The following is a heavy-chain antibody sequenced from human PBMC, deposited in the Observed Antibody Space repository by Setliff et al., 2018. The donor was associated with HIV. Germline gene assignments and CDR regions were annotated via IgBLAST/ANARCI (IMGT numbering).Heavy chain of an antibody. J-gene: IGHJ5*02. CDR3: TTEDPWLRFGH. D-gene: IGHD5-12*01. V-gene: IGHV3-15*01. Sequence: GGSLRLSCAASEFTFSSYGMHWVRQAPGKGLEWVGHIKSKTDGGTTDYAAPVKGRFTISRDDSKTTLYLQMNSLKTEDTAVYYCTTEDPWLRFGHWGQGTLVTVSS. CDR1: EFTFSSYG. CDR2: IKSKTDGGTT.